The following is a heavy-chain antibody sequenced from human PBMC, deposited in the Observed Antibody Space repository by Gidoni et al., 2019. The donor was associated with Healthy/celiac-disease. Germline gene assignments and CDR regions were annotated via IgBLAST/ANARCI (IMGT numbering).Heavy chain of an antibody. D-gene: IGHD3-16*01. CDR2: IIPIGDTA. CDR1: CGTFRRNA. CDR3: ARDRGGCYGMDV. J-gene: IGHJ6*02. V-gene: IGHV1-69*01. Sequence: QVQLVQSGAAVTKPGSSVMVSCRASCGTFRRNAISWVRQAPGQGLEWMGGIIPIGDTANYVQKFQGRFTMTADESTSTDYMELSSLRSEDTAVYYCARDRGGCYGMDVWGQGTTVTVSS.